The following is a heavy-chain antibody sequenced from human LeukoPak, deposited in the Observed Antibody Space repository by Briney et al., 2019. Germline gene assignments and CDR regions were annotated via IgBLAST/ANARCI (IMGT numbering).Heavy chain of an antibody. Sequence: GASVKVSCKASGYTFTSYAMHWVRQAPGQRLEWMGWINAGNGNTKYSQKFQGRVTITRDTSASTAYMELSSLRSEDTAVYYCARDAGYYGSGSYGWFDPWGQGTLVTVSS. J-gene: IGHJ5*02. CDR3: ARDAGYYGSGSYGWFDP. D-gene: IGHD3-10*01. CDR1: GYTFTSYA. CDR2: INAGNGNT. V-gene: IGHV1-3*01.